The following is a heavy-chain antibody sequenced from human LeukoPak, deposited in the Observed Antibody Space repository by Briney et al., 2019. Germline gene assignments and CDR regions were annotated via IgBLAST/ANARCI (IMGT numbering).Heavy chain of an antibody. V-gene: IGHV3-23*01. CDR2: ISGSGGST. CDR1: GFTFSSYA. CDR3: AKGDYYGSGSTFKNGMDV. Sequence: PGGSLRLSCAASGFTFSSYAMSWVRQAPGKGLEWVSAISGSGGSTYYADSVKGRFTISRDNSKNTLYLQVNSLRAEDTAVYYCAKGDYYGSGSTFKNGMDVWGQGTTVTVSS. D-gene: IGHD3-10*01. J-gene: IGHJ6*02.